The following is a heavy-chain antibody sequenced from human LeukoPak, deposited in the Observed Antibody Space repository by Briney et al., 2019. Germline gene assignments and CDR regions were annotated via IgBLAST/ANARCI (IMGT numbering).Heavy chain of an antibody. CDR3: ARETGEIFGVVAYGAFDI. J-gene: IGHJ3*02. Sequence: GASVKVSCKASGYTFTSYAMHWVRQAPGQGLEWMGWINPNSGGTNYAQKFQGRVTMTRDTSISTAYMELSRLRSDDTAVYYCARETGEIFGVVAYGAFDIWGQGTMVTVSS. CDR2: INPNSGGT. CDR1: GYTFTSYA. D-gene: IGHD3-3*01. V-gene: IGHV1-2*02.